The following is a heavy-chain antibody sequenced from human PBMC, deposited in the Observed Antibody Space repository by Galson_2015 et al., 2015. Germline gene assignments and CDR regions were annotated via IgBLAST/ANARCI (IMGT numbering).Heavy chain of an antibody. Sequence: ETLSLTCTVSGGSISSSSYYWGWIRQPPGKGLEWIGSIYYSGSTYYNPSLKSRVTISVDTSKNQFSLKLSSVTAADTAVYYCARQGRTVTTRGIVDYWGQGTLVTVSS. CDR1: GGSISSSSYY. CDR2: IYYSGST. D-gene: IGHD4-11*01. V-gene: IGHV4-39*01. J-gene: IGHJ4*02. CDR3: ARQGRTVTTRGIVDY.